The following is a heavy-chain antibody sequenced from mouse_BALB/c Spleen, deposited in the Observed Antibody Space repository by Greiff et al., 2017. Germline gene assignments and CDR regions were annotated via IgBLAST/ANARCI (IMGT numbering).Heavy chain of an antibody. V-gene: IGHV14-4*02. CDR3: LYQDYFDY. CDR1: GFNIKDYY. D-gene: IGHD2-1*01. CDR2: IDPENGDT. J-gene: IGHJ2*01. Sequence: EVQLQQSGAELVRSGASVKLSCTASGFNIKDYYMHWVKQRPEQGLEWIGWIDPENGDTEYAPKFQGKATMTADTSSNTAYLQLSSLTSEDTAVYYCLYQDYFDYWGQGTTLTVSS.